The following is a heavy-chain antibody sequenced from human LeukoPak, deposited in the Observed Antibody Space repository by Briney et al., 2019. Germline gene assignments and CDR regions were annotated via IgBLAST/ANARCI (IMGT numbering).Heavy chain of an antibody. J-gene: IGHJ4*02. CDR1: GFPFGDHS. D-gene: IGHD3-3*01. Sequence: GGSLRLSCAASGFPFGDHSMHWVRQAPGKGLEWVSLISGDGGDTYYADSVKGRFTISRDNSKNSLYLQMNSLRAEDSALYYCAKDEWFIYRADFILDYWGQGTLVTVSS. CDR3: AKDEWFIYRADFILDY. V-gene: IGHV3-43*02. CDR2: ISGDGGDT.